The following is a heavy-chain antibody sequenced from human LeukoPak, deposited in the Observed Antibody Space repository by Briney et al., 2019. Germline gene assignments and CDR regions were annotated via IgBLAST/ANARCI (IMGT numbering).Heavy chain of an antibody. Sequence: GGSLRLSCAASGFTFSNYWMSWVRQAPGKGLEWVANIKQDGSEKYYVDSVKGRFTISRDNAKNSLYLQMNSLRAEDTAVYYCARVLYNLDAFDIWGQGTMVTVPS. V-gene: IGHV3-7*03. J-gene: IGHJ3*02. D-gene: IGHD1-14*01. CDR2: IKQDGSEK. CDR3: ARVLYNLDAFDI. CDR1: GFTFSNYW.